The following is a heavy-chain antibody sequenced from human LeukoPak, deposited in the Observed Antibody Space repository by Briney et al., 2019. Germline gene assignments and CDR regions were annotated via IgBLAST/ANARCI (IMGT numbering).Heavy chain of an antibody. D-gene: IGHD4-11*01. CDR2: VFNDGSNQ. CDR1: KFTFSHYG. V-gene: IGHV3-33*03. CDR3: AKDAERGFDYSNSLQK. Sequence: GGSLRLSCAASKFTFSHYGTHWVRQAPGKGLEWVAVVFNDGSNQYYADSVKGRFTVSRDNSQNMLYLQMNSLRPEDTAVYYCAKDAERGFDYSNSLQKWGQGTLVTVSS. J-gene: IGHJ4*02.